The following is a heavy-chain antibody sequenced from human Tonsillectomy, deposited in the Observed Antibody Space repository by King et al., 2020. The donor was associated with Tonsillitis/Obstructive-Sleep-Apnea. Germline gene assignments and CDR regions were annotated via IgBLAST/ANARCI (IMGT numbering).Heavy chain of an antibody. Sequence: VQLVESGAEVKKPGSSVNVSCKASGGTFSSYAISWVRQAPGQGLEWMGGIIPIFGTANYAQKFQGRVTITADESTSTAYMELSSLSSEDTAVFYCARVPYYYYYYMDVWGKGTTVTVSS. CDR3: ARVPYYYYYYMDV. J-gene: IGHJ6*03. V-gene: IGHV1-69*01. CDR1: GGTFSSYA. CDR2: IIPIFGTA.